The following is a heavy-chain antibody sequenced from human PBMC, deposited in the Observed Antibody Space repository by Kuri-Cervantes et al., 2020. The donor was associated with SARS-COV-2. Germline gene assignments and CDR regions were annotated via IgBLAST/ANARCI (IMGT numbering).Heavy chain of an antibody. V-gene: IGHV1-69*10. Sequence: CNAAAGTFSSYAISWLRQAPAQGVEWVGGIITMLGITNYAQKSQGRVTITADKSTSTAYMELSSLTSEDTAIYYCASARPQFIHLWFMYWGQGTLVTVSS. CDR3: ASARPQFIHLWFMY. D-gene: IGHD5-18*01. CDR1: AGTFSSYA. CDR2: IITMLGIT. J-gene: IGHJ4*02.